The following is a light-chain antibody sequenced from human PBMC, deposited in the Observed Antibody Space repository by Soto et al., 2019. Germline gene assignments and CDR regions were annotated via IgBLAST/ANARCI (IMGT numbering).Light chain of an antibody. V-gene: IGKV1-39*01. J-gene: IGKJ5*01. CDR2: AAS. CDR1: QSISSY. Sequence: DIQMTQSPSSLSASVGDRVTITCRASQSISSYLNWYQQKPGKAPKPLIYAASSLQSGVPSRFSGSGSGTDFTLTISSLQPEDFATYYCQQSYSTPTITFGQGTRLEI. CDR3: QQSYSTPTIT.